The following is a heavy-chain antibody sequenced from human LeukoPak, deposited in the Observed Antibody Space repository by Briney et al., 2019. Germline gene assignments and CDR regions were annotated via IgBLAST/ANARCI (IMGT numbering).Heavy chain of an antibody. CDR3: ATTLNRYSGSYSPRYFDY. D-gene: IGHD1-26*01. CDR1: GFTFSSYS. Sequence: GGSLRLSCAASGFTFSSYSLNWVRQAPGKGLEWVSSISSSSSYIYYADSVKGRFTISRDNAKNSLYLQVNSLRAEDTAVYYCATTLNRYSGSYSPRYFDYWGQGTLVTVSS. J-gene: IGHJ4*02. V-gene: IGHV3-21*01. CDR2: ISSSSSYI.